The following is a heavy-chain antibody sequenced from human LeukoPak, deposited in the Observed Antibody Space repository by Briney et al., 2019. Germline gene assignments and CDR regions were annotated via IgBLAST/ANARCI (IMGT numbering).Heavy chain of an antibody. CDR2: IYYGGST. D-gene: IGHD3-9*01. CDR1: GGSISSYY. V-gene: IGHV4-59*01. Sequence: PSETLSLTCTVSGGSISSYYWSWIRQPPGKGLEWIGYIYYGGSTNYNPSLKSRVTISVDTSKNQFSLKLSSVTAADTAVYYCARGSSDVLRYFDWLPYYYYYYTDVWGKGTTVTVSS. CDR3: ARGSSDVLRYFDWLPYYYYYYTDV. J-gene: IGHJ6*03.